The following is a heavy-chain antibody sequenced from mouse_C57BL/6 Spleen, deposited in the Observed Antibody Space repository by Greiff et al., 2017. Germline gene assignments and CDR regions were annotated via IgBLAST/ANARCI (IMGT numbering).Heavy chain of an antibody. D-gene: IGHD1-1*01. J-gene: IGHJ4*01. CDR2: IYPGDGDT. V-gene: IGHV1-82*01. CDR3: ARSGYYGSSYYAMDY. CDR1: GYAFSSSW. Sequence: QVQLQQSGPELVKPGASGKISCKASGYAFSSSWMNWVKQRPGKGLEWIGRIYPGDGDTKYNGKFKGQATLPADKSSSTAYMQLSSLTSEDSAVYFCARSGYYGSSYYAMDYWGQGTSVTVSS.